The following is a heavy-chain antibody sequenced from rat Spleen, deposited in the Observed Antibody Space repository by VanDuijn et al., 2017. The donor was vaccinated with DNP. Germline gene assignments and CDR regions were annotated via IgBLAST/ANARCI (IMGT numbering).Heavy chain of an antibody. D-gene: IGHD4-3*01. CDR2: ITTGGYSA. J-gene: IGHJ2*01. Sequence: EVQLVESGGGLVQPGRSLKLSCVVSGFTFRNYGMAWVRQAPKRGLEWVATITTGGYSAYYRDSVKGRFTFSRDNTKNTLYLQMDSLRSEDTATYYCTTAQFGVLEYWGQGVMVTVSS. CDR3: TTAQFGVLEY. V-gene: IGHV5S13*01. CDR1: GFTFRNYG.